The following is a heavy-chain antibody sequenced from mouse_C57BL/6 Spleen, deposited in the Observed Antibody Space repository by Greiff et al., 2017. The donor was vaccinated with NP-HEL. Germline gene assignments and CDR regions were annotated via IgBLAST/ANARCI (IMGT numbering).Heavy chain of an antibody. CDR1: GYTFTSYW. Sequence: VQLQQPGAELVRPGSSVKLSCKASGYTFTSYWMHWVKQRPIQGLEWIGNIDPSDSETHYNQKFKDKATLTVDKSSSTAYMQLSSLTSEDSAVYYCASGGFTTGSRDYYAMDYWGQGTSVTVSS. CDR2: IDPSDSET. D-gene: IGHD1-1*01. V-gene: IGHV1-52*01. CDR3: ASGGFTTGSRDYYAMDY. J-gene: IGHJ4*01.